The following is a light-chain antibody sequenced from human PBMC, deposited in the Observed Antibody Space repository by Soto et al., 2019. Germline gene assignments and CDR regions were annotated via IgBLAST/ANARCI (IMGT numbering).Light chain of an antibody. V-gene: IGKV1-39*01. CDR3: QHSDNSPTWT. J-gene: IGKJ1*01. Sequence: DIQMTQSPSSLSASVGDRVTITCRASQNIGNYLHWYQQQPGKAPKLLIYSVSTLQTGVPSRFSGSGSGTDFTLHIRSLQPEDFSTFYCQHSDNSPTWTFGQGTKVEI. CDR1: QNIGNY. CDR2: SVS.